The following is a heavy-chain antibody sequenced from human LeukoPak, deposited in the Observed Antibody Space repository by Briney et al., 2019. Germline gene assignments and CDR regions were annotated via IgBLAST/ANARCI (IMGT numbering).Heavy chain of an antibody. D-gene: IGHD3-16*02. CDR1: GGSISIYY. Sequence: PSETLSLTCTVSGGSISIYYWSWIRQPPGKGLEWIGYIYYSGSTNYNPSLKSRVTISVDTSKNQFSLKLSSVTAADTAVYYCARVPVRGFDYVWGSYRPHSDAFDIWGQGTMVTVSS. J-gene: IGHJ3*02. CDR2: IYYSGST. CDR3: ARVPVRGFDYVWGSYRPHSDAFDI. V-gene: IGHV4-59*01.